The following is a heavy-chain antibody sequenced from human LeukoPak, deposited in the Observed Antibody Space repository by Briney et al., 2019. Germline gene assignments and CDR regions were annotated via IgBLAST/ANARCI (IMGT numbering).Heavy chain of an antibody. D-gene: IGHD3-22*01. V-gene: IGHV3-23*01. CDR3: AKPARTRNYYDSSGYFDY. J-gene: IGHJ4*02. Sequence: GGSLRLSCAASGFTFSSYAMSWVRQAPGKGLEWVSAISGSGGSTYYADSVKGRFTISRDNSENTLYLQMNSLRAEDTAVYYCAKPARTRNYYDSSGYFDYWGQGTLVTVSS. CDR2: ISGSGGST. CDR1: GFTFSSYA.